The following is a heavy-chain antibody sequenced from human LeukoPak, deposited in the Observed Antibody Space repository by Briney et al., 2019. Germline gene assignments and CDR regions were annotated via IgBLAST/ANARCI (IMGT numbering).Heavy chain of an antibody. CDR3: AGRPLVDCSSTSCPGSAFDI. V-gene: IGHV4-61*02. D-gene: IGHD2-2*01. Sequence: PSETLSLTCTVSGGSISSGSYYWSWIRQPAGEGLEWIGRIYTSGSANYNPSLKSRVTISVDTSKNQFSLKLSSVTAADTAVYYCAGRPLVDCSSTSCPGSAFDIWGQGTMVTVSS. J-gene: IGHJ3*02. CDR2: IYTSGSA. CDR1: GGSISSGSYY.